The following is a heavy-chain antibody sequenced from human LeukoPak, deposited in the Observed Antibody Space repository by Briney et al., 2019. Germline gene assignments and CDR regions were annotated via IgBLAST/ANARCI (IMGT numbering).Heavy chain of an antibody. CDR3: ARGSSSSLIPPYFDY. V-gene: IGHV3-21*01. J-gene: IGHJ4*02. Sequence: GGSLRLSCAASGFTFSSYSMNWVRQAPGKGLEWVSSISSSSSYIYYADSVKGRFTISRDNSKNTLYLQMNSLRAEDTAVYYCARGSSSSLIPPYFDYWGQGTLVTVSS. CDR2: ISSSSSYI. CDR1: GFTFSSYS. D-gene: IGHD6-6*01.